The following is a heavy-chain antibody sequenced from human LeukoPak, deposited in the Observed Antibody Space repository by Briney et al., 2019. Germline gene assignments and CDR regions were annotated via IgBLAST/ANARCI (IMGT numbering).Heavy chain of an antibody. CDR1: GFTFSSYA. J-gene: IGHJ4*02. V-gene: IGHV3-23*01. CDR2: INCSGGST. CDR3: AKDVRLVRGVNYGSIIDYFDY. Sequence: GGSLRLSCAASGFTFSSYAMSWVRQAPGKGLEWVSAINCSGGSTYYPDSVKGGITISSDNSKNTLYLQMNSLRAEDTAVYYCAKDVRLVRGVNYGSIIDYFDYWGQGTLVTVSS. D-gene: IGHD3-10*01.